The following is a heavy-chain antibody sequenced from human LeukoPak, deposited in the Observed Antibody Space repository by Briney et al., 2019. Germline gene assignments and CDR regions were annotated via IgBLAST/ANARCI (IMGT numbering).Heavy chain of an antibody. V-gene: IGHV3-30*01. CDR1: GFTFSSYA. D-gene: IGHD3-10*01. Sequence: GGSLRLSCAASGFTFSSYAMHWVRQAPGRGLEWVAVISYDGSNKYYADSVKGRFTISRDNSKNTLYLQMNSLRAEDTAVYYCARGGARWNYYGSGSFSYLDYWGQGTLVTVSS. CDR2: ISYDGSNK. CDR3: ARGGARWNYYGSGSFSYLDY. J-gene: IGHJ4*02.